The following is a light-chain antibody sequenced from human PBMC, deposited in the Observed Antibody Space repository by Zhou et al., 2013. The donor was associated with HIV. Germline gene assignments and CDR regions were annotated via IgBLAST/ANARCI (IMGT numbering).Light chain of an antibody. CDR1: QSLVYSDGDTY. Sequence: DVVMTQSPLSLPVTLGQPASISCRSSQSLVYSDGDTYLYWFHQRPGQSPRRLIYKVSNRDSGVPDRFSGSGSGTDFTLKISRVEAEDVGVYYCMQAVQTPRTFGQGTKVEI. V-gene: IGKV2-30*01. J-gene: IGKJ1*01. CDR2: KVS. CDR3: MQAVQTPRT.